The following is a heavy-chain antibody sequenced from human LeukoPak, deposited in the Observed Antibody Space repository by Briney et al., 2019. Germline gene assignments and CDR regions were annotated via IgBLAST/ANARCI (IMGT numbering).Heavy chain of an antibody. V-gene: IGHV4-34*01. D-gene: IGHD6-19*01. CDR1: GGSISSYY. CDR3: AGGSYSSGWGEYYYYGMDV. J-gene: IGHJ6*02. Sequence: PSETLSLTCTVSGGSISSYYWSWIRQPPGKGLEWIGEINHSGSTNYNPSLKSRVTISVDTSKNQFSLKLSSVTAADTAVYYCAGGSYSSGWGEYYYYGMDVWGQGTTVTVSS. CDR2: INHSGST.